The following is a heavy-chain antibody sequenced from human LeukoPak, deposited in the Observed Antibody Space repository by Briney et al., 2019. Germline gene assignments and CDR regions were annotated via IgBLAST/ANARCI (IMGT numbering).Heavy chain of an antibody. CDR1: GGSISSYY. J-gene: IGHJ4*02. D-gene: IGHD3-16*01. Sequence: PSETLSLTCTVSGGSISSYYWSWIRQPPGKGLEWIGYIYYSGSTNYNPSLKSRVTISVDTSKNQFSLKLSSVTAADTAVYYCARVGGLNGRWDQRDYWGQGTLVTVSS. V-gene: IGHV4-59*12. CDR2: IYYSGST. CDR3: ARVGGLNGRWDQRDY.